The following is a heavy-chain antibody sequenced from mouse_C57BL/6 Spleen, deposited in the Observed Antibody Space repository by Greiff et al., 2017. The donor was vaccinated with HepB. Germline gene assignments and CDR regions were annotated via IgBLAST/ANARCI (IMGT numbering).Heavy chain of an antibody. J-gene: IGHJ4*01. CDR3: ARPTGTSYAMDY. CDR1: GFTFSSYG. V-gene: IGHV5-6*01. Sequence: EVQGVESGGDLVKPGGSLKLSCAASGFTFSSYGMSWVRQTPDKRLEWVATISSGGSYTYYPDSVKGRFTISRDNAKNTLYLQMSSLKSEDTAMYYCARPTGTSYAMDYWGQGTSVTVSS. D-gene: IGHD4-1*02. CDR2: ISSGGSYT.